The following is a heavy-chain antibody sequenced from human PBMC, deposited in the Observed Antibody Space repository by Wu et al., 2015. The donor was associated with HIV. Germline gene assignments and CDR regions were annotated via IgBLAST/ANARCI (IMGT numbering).Heavy chain of an antibody. D-gene: IGHD7-27*01. CDR1: GYTFTGYY. Sequence: QVQLVQSGAEVKKPGASVKVSCKASGYTFTGYYIYWVRRAPGQGLEWMGWINPNSGGTNSPQKFQGRVTMTRDTSITTAYMELSRLTSDDTAVYYCARDYQDPISGEYYMDVWGRTGPGHRLL. CDR2: INPNSGGT. J-gene: IGHJ6*03. CDR3: ARDYQDPISGEYYMDV. V-gene: IGHV1-2*02.